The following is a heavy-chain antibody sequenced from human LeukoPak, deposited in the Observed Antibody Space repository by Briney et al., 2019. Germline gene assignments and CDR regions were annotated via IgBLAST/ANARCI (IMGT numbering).Heavy chain of an antibody. Sequence: ASVKVSCKASGYAFTGYYMHWVRQAPGQGLEWMGWINPNSGGTNYAQKFQGRVTMTRDTSISTAYMELSRLRSDDTAVYYCARSVAVGSTSCFDYWGQGTLVTVSS. CDR3: ARSVAVGSTSCFDY. CDR1: GYAFTGYY. D-gene: IGHD2-2*01. J-gene: IGHJ4*02. CDR2: INPNSGGT. V-gene: IGHV1-2*02.